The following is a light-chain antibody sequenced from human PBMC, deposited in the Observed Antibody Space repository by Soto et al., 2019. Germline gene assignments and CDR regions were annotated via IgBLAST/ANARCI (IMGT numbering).Light chain of an antibody. CDR1: QSIGSY. V-gene: IGKV3-11*01. CDR3: QQRANWPIT. Sequence: EIVLTQSPATLSLSPGERATLSCRASQSIGSYLAWYQQRPGQVPRLLIYDASNRVTGIPATFSGSGSGTDFTLTISSLDPEDFAVYYCQQRANWPITFGQGTRLEIK. CDR2: DAS. J-gene: IGKJ5*01.